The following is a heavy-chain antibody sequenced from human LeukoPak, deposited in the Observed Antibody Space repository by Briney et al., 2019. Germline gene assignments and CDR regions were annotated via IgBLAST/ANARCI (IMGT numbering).Heavy chain of an antibody. CDR3: ARDSYGDYHDAFDI. CDR2: IYAGGST. D-gene: IGHD4-17*01. CDR1: GFTVSSNY. V-gene: IGHV3-66*01. J-gene: IGHJ3*02. Sequence: GGSLRLSCAASGFTVSSNYITWVRQAPGKGLEWVSVIYAGGSTYYADSVKGRFTISRDNSKNTIYLQMNSLRAEDTAVYYCARDSYGDYHDAFDIWGQGTMVTVSS.